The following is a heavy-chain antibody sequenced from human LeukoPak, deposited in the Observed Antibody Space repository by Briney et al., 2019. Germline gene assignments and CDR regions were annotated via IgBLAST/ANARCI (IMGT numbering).Heavy chain of an antibody. CDR3: AKHSSSWSYFDY. V-gene: IGHV3-23*01. D-gene: IGHD6-13*01. Sequence: GGSLRLSCAASGFTFSSYAMSWVRQAPGKGLEWVSAISTRGGSTCYADSVKGRFSISRDNSKNTLYLQINSLRAEDTAVYYCAKHSSSWSYFDYWGQGTLVTVSS. CDR2: ISTRGGST. J-gene: IGHJ4*02. CDR1: GFTFSSYA.